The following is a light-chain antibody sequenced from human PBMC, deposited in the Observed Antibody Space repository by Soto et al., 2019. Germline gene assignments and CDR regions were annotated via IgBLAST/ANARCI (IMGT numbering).Light chain of an antibody. CDR3: SSYTSSSTWV. V-gene: IGLV2-14*01. CDR2: EVS. CDR1: SSDVGGYNY. Sequence: QLVLTQPASVSGSPGQSITISCTGTSSDVGGYNYVSWYQQHPGKAPKLMIYEVSNRPSGVSNRFSGSKSGNTASLTISGLQDEDEADYYCSSYTSSSTWVFGGGTKLTVL. J-gene: IGLJ3*02.